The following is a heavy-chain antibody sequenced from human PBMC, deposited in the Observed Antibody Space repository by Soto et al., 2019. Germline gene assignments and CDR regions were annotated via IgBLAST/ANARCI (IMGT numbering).Heavy chain of an antibody. CDR1: GGSISSGGYS. CDR2: IYHSGST. CDR3: ARAAIFRVAPSHNWFDP. V-gene: IGHV4-30-2*01. D-gene: IGHD3-3*01. Sequence: SETLSLTCAVSGGSISSGGYSWSWIRQPPGKGLEWIGYIYHSGSTYYNPSLKSRVTISVDRSKNQFSLKLSSVTAADTAVYYCARAAIFRVAPSHNWFDPWGQGTLVTVSS. J-gene: IGHJ5*02.